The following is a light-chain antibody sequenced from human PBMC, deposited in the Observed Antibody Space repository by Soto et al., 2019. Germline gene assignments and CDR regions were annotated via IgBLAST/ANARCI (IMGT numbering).Light chain of an antibody. CDR3: QKYSPVPA. V-gene: IGKV1-27*01. Sequence: DIQMTQSPSTLSASVGDRVTITCRASQSISNYFAWYQQIPGHVPKLLISAASTMQSGVPSRFSGSGSGTDFTLTISSAQPEDVATYYWQKYSPVPAFGGGTKVEIK. CDR2: AAS. J-gene: IGKJ4*01. CDR1: QSISNY.